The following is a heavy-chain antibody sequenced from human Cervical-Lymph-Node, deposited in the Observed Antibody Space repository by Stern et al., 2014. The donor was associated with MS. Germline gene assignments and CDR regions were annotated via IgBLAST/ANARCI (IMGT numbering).Heavy chain of an antibody. D-gene: IGHD1-7*01. Sequence: DQLVESGGGLVQPGESLSLSCAVSGFPFCNYWTTWVRQAPWKGLEWVASIKTDGSEKSYVASVKGRFTISRDNAKNSLYLQMSSLRAEDTAVYYCARAVRELGTWGQGTLVTVSS. CDR3: ARAVRELGT. J-gene: IGHJ5*02. V-gene: IGHV3-7*01. CDR1: GFPFCNYW. CDR2: IKTDGSEK.